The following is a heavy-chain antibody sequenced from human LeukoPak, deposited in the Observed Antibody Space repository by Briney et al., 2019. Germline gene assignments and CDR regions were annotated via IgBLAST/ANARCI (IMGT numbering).Heavy chain of an antibody. Sequence: PGGSLRLSCAASGFTFSSYSMNWVRQAPGKGLEWVSLISNTMTDMYYADSVKGRFTISRDNAKNSLYLQMNSLRAEDTAVYYCASGPYSGNYRNWFDPWGQGTLVTVSS. CDR3: ASGPYSGNYRNWFDP. CDR1: GFTFSSYS. V-gene: IGHV3-21*04. D-gene: IGHD1-26*01. CDR2: ISNTMTDM. J-gene: IGHJ5*02.